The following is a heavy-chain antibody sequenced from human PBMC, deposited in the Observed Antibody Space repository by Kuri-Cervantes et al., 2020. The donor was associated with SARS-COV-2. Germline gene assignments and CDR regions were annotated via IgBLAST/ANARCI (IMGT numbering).Heavy chain of an antibody. Sequence: ASVKVSCKASGYTFTGYYMHWVRQAPGQGLEWMGWINPNSGGTNYVQKFQGRVTMTRDTSISTAYMELSRLRSDDTAVYYCTGGEYCSSTSCYKGAFDIWGQGTMVTVSS. D-gene: IGHD2-2*02. CDR1: GYTFTGYY. V-gene: IGHV1-2*02. CDR2: INPNSGGT. CDR3: TGGEYCSSTSCYKGAFDI. J-gene: IGHJ3*02.